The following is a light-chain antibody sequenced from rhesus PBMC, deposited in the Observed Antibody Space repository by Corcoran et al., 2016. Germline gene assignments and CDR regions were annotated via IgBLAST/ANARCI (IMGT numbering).Light chain of an antibody. CDR2: EVS. V-gene: IGLV2-38*01. CDR3: GSDGSGAPFV. J-gene: IGLJ1*01. Sequence: QSALTQPPSVSKSLGQSVTISCTGTSSDSDGYIGVFWYQQHPGTAPRLLIYEVSKRPSGVSDRFSGSKSGNTASLTISGLQAEDEADYYCGSDGSGAPFVFGAGTRLTVL. CDR1: SSDSDGYIG.